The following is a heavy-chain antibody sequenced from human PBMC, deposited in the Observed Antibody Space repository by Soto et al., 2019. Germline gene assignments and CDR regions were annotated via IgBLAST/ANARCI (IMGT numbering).Heavy chain of an antibody. CDR1: GYTISSYA. D-gene: IGHD6-6*01. CDR3: AKGGRSSSGLDFDY. J-gene: IGHJ4*02. Sequence: EVQLLESGGGLVQPGGYLRLSCAASGYTISSYAMNGVRQAPGKGLEWVSTISASGGDTYYADSVKGRFSISRDNAKYPLSLQMDSLRAEDTAVYYCAKGGRSSSGLDFDYWGQGTLVTVSS. V-gene: IGHV3-23*01. CDR2: ISASGGDT.